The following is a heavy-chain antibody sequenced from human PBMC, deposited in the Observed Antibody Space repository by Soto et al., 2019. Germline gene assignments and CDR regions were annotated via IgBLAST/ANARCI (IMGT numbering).Heavy chain of an antibody. V-gene: IGHV4-59*01. Sequence: SETLSLTCTVSGGSISSYYWSWIRQPPGKGLEWIGYIYYSGSTNYNPSLKSRVTISVDTSKNQFSLKLSSVTAADTAVYYCARDTVASDHIWGSYRYTAFDIWGQGTMVTVSS. CDR1: GGSISSYY. J-gene: IGHJ3*02. CDR2: IYYSGST. CDR3: ARDTVASDHIWGSYRYTAFDI. D-gene: IGHD3-16*02.